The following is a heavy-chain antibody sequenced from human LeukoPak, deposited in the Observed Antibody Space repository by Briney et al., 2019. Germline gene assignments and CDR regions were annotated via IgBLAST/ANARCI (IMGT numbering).Heavy chain of an antibody. CDR1: GGSFSGYY. J-gene: IGHJ3*02. CDR2: INHSGST. Sequence: PSETLSLTCAVYGGSFSGYYWSWIRQPPGKGLEWIGEINHSGSTNYNPSLKSRGTISVDTSKNQFSLKLSSVTAADTAVYYCARVASLVVSAAIYSRGAFDIWGQGTMVTVSS. CDR3: ARVASLVVSAAIYSRGAFDI. D-gene: IGHD2-2*02. V-gene: IGHV4-34*01.